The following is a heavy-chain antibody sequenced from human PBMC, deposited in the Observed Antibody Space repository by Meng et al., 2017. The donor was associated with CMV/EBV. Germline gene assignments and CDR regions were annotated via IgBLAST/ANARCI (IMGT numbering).Heavy chain of an antibody. Sequence: SVKDSCKATGGTFSSYTISWLRQATGQGLEGMGRIIPFLGRANYSQKFQGRVTITADKSTSTAYMALSSLRSEDTAVYYCARGAVVVVPAADEAFDIWGQGTMVTVSS. D-gene: IGHD2-2*01. J-gene: IGHJ3*02. CDR2: IIPFLGRA. V-gene: IGHV1-69*08. CDR1: GGTFSSYT. CDR3: ARGAVVVVPAADEAFDI.